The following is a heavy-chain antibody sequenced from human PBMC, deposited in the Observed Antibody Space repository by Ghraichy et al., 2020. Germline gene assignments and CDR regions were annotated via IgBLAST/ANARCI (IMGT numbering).Heavy chain of an antibody. CDR2: IKQDGSEK. CDR1: GFTFSSYW. D-gene: IGHD6-13*01. J-gene: IGHJ4*02. V-gene: IGHV3-7*01. CDR3: ARRLYSSSWYPSFCFDY. Sequence: GGSLRLSCAASGFTFSSYWMSWVRQAPGKGLEWVANIKQDGSEKYYVDSVKGRFTISRDNAKNSLYLQMNSLRAEDTAVYYCARRLYSSSWYPSFCFDYWGQGTLVTVSS.